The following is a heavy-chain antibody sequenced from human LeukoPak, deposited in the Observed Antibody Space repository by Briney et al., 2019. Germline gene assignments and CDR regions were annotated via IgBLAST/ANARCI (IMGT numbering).Heavy chain of an antibody. CDR1: GGTFSSYA. J-gene: IGHJ6*02. CDR2: IIPIFGIA. Sequence: SVKVSCKASGGTFSSYAISWVRQAPAQGLEWMGRIIPIFGIANYAQKFQGRVTIAADKSTSTAYMELSSLRSEDTAVYYCARGYCSSTSCYSSGMDVWGQGTTVTVSS. D-gene: IGHD2-2*01. V-gene: IGHV1-69*04. CDR3: ARGYCSSTSCYSSGMDV.